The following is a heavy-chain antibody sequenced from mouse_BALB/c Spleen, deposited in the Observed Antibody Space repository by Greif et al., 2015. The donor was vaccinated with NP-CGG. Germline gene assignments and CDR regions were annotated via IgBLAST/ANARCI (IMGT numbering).Heavy chain of an antibody. J-gene: IGHJ2*01. CDR3: ARGGYEVRGDYFDY. CDR1: GYTFTSYV. V-gene: IGHV1-14*01. CDR2: INPYNDGT. Sequence: EVKVVESGPELVKPGASVKMSCKASGYTFTSYVMHWVKQKPGQGLEWIGYINPYNDGTKYNEKFKGKATLTSDKSSSTAYMELSSLTSEDSAVYYCARGGYEVRGDYFDYWGQGTTLTVSS. D-gene: IGHD2-14*01.